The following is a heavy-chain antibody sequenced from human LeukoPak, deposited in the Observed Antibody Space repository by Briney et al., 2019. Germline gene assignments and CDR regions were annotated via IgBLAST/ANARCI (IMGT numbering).Heavy chain of an antibody. J-gene: IGHJ4*02. CDR3: ARHPLVEMATITSFDY. Sequence: PSETLSLTCTVSGGSISSSSYYWGWIRQPPGKGLEWIGSIYYSGSTYYNPSLKSRVTISVDTSKNQFSLKLSSVTAADTAVYYCARHPLVEMATITSFDYWGQGTLVTVSS. CDR2: IYYSGST. D-gene: IGHD5-24*01. CDR1: GGSISSSSYY. V-gene: IGHV4-39*01.